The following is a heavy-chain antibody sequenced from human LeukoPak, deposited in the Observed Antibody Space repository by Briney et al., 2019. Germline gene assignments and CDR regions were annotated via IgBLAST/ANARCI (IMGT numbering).Heavy chain of an antibody. CDR3: ARDPRFDDLRFLEWDSSYYYYYMDV. D-gene: IGHD3-3*01. CDR2: IYTSGST. V-gene: IGHV4-4*07. Sequence: SETLSLTCTDSGGSISSYYWSWIRQPAGKGLEWIGRIYTSGSTNYNPSLKSRVTMSVDTSKNQFSLKLSSVTAADTAVYYCARDPRFDDLRFLEWDSSYYYYYMDVWGKGTTVTVSS. J-gene: IGHJ6*03. CDR1: GGSISSYY.